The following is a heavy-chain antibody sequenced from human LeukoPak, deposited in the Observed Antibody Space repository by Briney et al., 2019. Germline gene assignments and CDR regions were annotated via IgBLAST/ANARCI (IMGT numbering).Heavy chain of an antibody. D-gene: IGHD6-19*01. Sequence: SETLSLTCTVSGGSISSYYWSWIRQPPGKGLEWIGYIYYSGSPNYSPSLKSRVTISVDTSKNQFSLKVRFATAADTAIYYCARLPPNFYSSGWREANDYWGQGTLVTVSS. J-gene: IGHJ4*02. V-gene: IGHV4-59*12. CDR3: ARLPPNFYSSGWREANDY. CDR1: GGSISSYY. CDR2: IYYSGSP.